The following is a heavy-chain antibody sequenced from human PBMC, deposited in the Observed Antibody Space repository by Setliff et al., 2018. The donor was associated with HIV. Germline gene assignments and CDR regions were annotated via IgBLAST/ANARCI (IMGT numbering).Heavy chain of an antibody. CDR3: SCSGYDSYFDY. J-gene: IGHJ4*02. CDR2: IRSETNTYAT. D-gene: IGHD5-12*01. V-gene: IGHV3-73*01. Sequence: KVSCAASGFTFSGSAMHWVRQASGKGLEWVGRIRSETNTYATAYAASVKGRFTISRDDSKNTAYLQMNSLKTEDTAVYYCSCSGYDSYFDYWGQGTPVTVSS. CDR1: GFTFSGSA.